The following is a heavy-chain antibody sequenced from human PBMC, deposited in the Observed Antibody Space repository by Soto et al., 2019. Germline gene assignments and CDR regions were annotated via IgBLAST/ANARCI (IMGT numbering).Heavy chain of an antibody. CDR2: ISYDGSNK. D-gene: IGHD6-13*01. CDR3: ARDGSREQQLVREDYYYGMDV. V-gene: IGHV3-30-3*01. J-gene: IGHJ6*02. Sequence: GPLRLSGPASVFTFSSYAMHWVRQAPGKGLEWVAVISYDGSNKYYADSVKGRFTISRDNSKNTLYLQMNSLRAEDTAVYYCARDGSREQQLVREDYYYGMDVWGQGTTVSVSS. CDR1: VFTFSSYA.